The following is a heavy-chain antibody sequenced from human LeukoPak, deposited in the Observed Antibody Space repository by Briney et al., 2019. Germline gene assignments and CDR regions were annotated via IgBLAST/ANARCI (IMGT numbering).Heavy chain of an antibody. CDR3: ARNLVGSGSYYPYYYYYYGMDV. Sequence: GGSLRLSCAASGFTFSNYAMIWVRQAPGKGLEWVSAISGSGGTTYYADSVKGRFTISRDNSKNTLYLQMNSLRAEDTAVYYCARNLVGSGSYYPYYYYYYGMDVWGQGTTVTVSS. CDR2: ISGSGGTT. CDR1: GFTFSNYA. J-gene: IGHJ6*02. D-gene: IGHD3-10*01. V-gene: IGHV3-23*01.